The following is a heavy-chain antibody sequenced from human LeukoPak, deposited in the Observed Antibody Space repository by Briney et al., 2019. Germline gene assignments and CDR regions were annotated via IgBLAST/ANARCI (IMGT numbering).Heavy chain of an antibody. CDR2: IYYSGST. J-gene: IGHJ4*02. V-gene: IGHV4-39*01. D-gene: IGHD2-15*01. Sequence: SETLSLTCTVSGGSISNSNYYWGCIRQPPGKGLECIGSIYYSGSTYYNPSLKSRVTISVDTSKNQFSLKLSSVTAADTAVYYCARRPYCSGGSCYHFDYWGQGTLVTVSS. CDR1: GGSISNSNYY. CDR3: ARRPYCSGGSCYHFDY.